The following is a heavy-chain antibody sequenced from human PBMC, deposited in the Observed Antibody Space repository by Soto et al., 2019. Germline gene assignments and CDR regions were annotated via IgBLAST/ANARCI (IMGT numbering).Heavy chain of an antibody. J-gene: IGHJ4*02. CDR1: GFTFSSYS. CDR2: ISSSSSYI. CDR3: ARDRGYCSGGSCYPGDY. D-gene: IGHD2-15*01. V-gene: IGHV3-21*01. Sequence: EVQLVESGGGLVKPGGSLRLSCAASGFTFSSYSMNWVRQAPGKGLEWVSSISSSSSYIYYADSVKGRFTISRDNAKNSLYLQMNSMRAEDTAVYYCARDRGYCSGGSCYPGDYWGQGTLVTVSS.